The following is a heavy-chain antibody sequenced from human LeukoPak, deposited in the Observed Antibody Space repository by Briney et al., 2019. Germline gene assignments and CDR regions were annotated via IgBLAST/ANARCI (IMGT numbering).Heavy chain of an antibody. D-gene: IGHD6-19*01. Sequence: GGSLRLSCAASGFTFTNYAMSWVRQAPGKGLEWVANIKQDGSDKYYVDSVKGRFTISRDNAKNSLYLQMNSLRAEDTAVYYCARDPSGYSSGWYGSKHDYWGQGTLVTVSS. CDR1: GFTFTNYA. V-gene: IGHV3-7*01. J-gene: IGHJ4*02. CDR2: IKQDGSDK. CDR3: ARDPSGYSSGWYGSKHDY.